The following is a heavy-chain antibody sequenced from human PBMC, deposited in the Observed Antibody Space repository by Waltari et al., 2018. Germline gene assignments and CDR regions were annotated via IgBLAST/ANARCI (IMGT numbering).Heavy chain of an antibody. J-gene: IGHJ6*03. CDR1: GGSLKDYY. V-gene: IGHV4-4*07. CDR2: IHHFGGT. CDR3: ARCRYLEEHYYMDI. Sequence: QVQLQESGPGLVKPSETLSLTCNVSGGSLKDYYWSWIRQPAGKGLEWIGRIHHFGGTNYNPSLGSRVTMSLDMSNNRFSLRLSSVTAADTALYCCARCRYLEEHYYMDIWGKGTTVTVSS. D-gene: IGHD3-3*01.